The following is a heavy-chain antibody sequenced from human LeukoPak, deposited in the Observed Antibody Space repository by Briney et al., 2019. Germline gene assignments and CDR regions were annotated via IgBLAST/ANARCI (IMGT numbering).Heavy chain of an antibody. CDR1: GYTFTSHG. CDR2: ISTYNGNT. V-gene: IGHV1-18*01. J-gene: IGHJ4*02. Sequence: RASVKVSCKASGYTFTSHGISWVRQAPGQGLEWMGWISTYNGNTNYAQKLQGRVTMTTDTSTSTAYMELRSLRSDDTAVYYCASGRNYYGSGSYDYWGQGTLVTVSS. D-gene: IGHD3-10*01. CDR3: ASGRNYYGSGSYDY.